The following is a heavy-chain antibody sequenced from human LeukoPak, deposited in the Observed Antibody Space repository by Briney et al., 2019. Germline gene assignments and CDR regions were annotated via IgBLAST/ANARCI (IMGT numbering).Heavy chain of an antibody. CDR3: ARRIGSGWYDY. D-gene: IGHD6-19*01. CDR2: TYPGDSDA. V-gene: IGHV5-51*01. CDR1: GYTFTTYW. Sequence: PGESLKISCKGSGYTFTTYWIAWVRQMPGKGLEWMGITYPGDSDARYSPSFHGQVTISADKSISTANLQWSSLKASDTAMYYCARRIGSGWYDYWGQGTLVTVSS. J-gene: IGHJ4*02.